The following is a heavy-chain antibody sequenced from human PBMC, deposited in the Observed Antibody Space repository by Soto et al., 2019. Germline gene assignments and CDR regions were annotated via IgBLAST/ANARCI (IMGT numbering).Heavy chain of an antibody. D-gene: IGHD3-16*01. V-gene: IGHV1-46*01. CDR1: GDSVSNDY. CDR3: AKGRGGKTFANFGMDV. CDR2: ISPFGGAT. J-gene: IGHJ6*02. Sequence: ASVKVSCKASGDSVSNDYLHWVRQAPGQGFEWLGLISPFGGATAYAQRFKGRVTVTMDKSSTTFYLELSSLRSDDTAVYYCAKGRGGKTFANFGMDVWGQGVTVTVSS.